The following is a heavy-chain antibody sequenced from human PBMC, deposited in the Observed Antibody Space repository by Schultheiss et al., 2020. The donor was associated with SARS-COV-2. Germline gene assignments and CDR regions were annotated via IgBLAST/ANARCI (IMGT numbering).Heavy chain of an antibody. CDR3: ARDSTEAVY. Sequence: GGSLRLSCAASGFTFSSYSMNWVRQAPGKGLEWVSSISSTSSSIYYADSLKGRFTISRDNAKNSLYLQINSLRAEDTAVYYCARDSTEAVYWGQGTLVTVSS. CDR1: GFTFSSYS. CDR2: ISSTSSSI. D-gene: IGHD4-17*01. V-gene: IGHV3-21*01. J-gene: IGHJ4*02.